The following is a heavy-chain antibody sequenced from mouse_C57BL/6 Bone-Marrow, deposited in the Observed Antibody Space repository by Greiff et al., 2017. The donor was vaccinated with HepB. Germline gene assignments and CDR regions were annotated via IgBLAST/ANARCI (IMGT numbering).Heavy chain of an antibody. D-gene: IGHD4-1*01. J-gene: IGHJ3*01. CDR1: GFNIKDDY. Sequence: EVKLQQSGAELVRPGASVKLSCTASGFNIKDDYMHWVKQRPEQGLEWIGWIDPENGDTEYASKFQGKATITADTSSNTAYLQLSSLTSEDTAVYYCTGLNWAWFAYWGQGTLVTVSA. CDR2: IDPENGDT. CDR3: TGLNWAWFAY. V-gene: IGHV14-4*01.